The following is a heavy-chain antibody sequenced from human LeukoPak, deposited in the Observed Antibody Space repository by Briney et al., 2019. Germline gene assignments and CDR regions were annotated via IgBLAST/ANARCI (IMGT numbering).Heavy chain of an antibody. CDR3: ATERSGYGYAFDY. V-gene: IGHV3-33*03. D-gene: IGHD3-16*01. CDR1: GFTFSSYG. J-gene: IGHJ4*02. Sequence: GRSLRLPCATSGFTFSSYGMHWVRQAPGKGLEWVAVIWTDGTGKYYADSVKGRFTISRDNSENTLYLQMNSLTAEDTAVYYCATERSGYGYAFDYWGQGSLVTVSS. CDR2: IWTDGTGK.